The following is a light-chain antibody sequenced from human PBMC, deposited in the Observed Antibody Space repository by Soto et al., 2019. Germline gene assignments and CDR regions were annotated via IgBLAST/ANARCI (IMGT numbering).Light chain of an antibody. J-gene: IGKJ4*01. CDR2: LGS. CDR1: QSLLHSNGYNY. CDR3: MQALQTPH. V-gene: IGKV2-28*01. Sequence: DIVMTQSPLSLPVTPGEPASISCRSSQSLLHSNGYNYLDWYLQKPGQSPQLLIYLGSNRASGVPDRFSGSRSGTDFTLKISRVEAEDVGVYYCMQALQTPHFGGGTKVEIK.